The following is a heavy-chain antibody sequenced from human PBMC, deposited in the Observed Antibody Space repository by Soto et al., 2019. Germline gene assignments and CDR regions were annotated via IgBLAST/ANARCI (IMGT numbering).Heavy chain of an antibody. CDR3: ASTASSGYLFDY. D-gene: IGHD3-22*01. V-gene: IGHV3-43*01. J-gene: IGHJ4*02. Sequence: GGSLRLSCAASGFTFDDYTMHWVRQAPGKGLEWVSLISWDGGSTYYADSVKGRFTISRDNSKNSLYLQMNSLRTEDTALYYCASTASSGYLFDYWGQGTLVTVSS. CDR1: GFTFDDYT. CDR2: ISWDGGST.